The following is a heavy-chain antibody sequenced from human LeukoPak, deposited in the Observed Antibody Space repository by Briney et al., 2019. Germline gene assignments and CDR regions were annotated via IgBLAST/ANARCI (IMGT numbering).Heavy chain of an antibody. D-gene: IGHD3-22*01. Sequence: SVKVSCKASGGTFSSYAISWVRQAPGQGLGWMGRIIPIFGTANYAQKFQGRVTITTDESTSTAYMELSSLRSEDTAVYYCASPSYYYDSSGYYSFDYWGQGTLVTVSS. CDR2: IIPIFGTA. V-gene: IGHV1-69*05. J-gene: IGHJ4*02. CDR1: GGTFSSYA. CDR3: ASPSYYYDSSGYYSFDY.